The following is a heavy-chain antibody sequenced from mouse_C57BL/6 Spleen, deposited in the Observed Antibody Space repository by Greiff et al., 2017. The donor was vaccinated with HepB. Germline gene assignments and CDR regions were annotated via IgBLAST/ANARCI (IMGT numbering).Heavy chain of an antibody. V-gene: IGHV5-4*01. CDR1: GFTFSSYA. Sequence: DVKLQESGGGLVKPGGSLKLSCAASGFTFSSYAMSWVRQTPEKRLEWVATISDGGSYTYYPDNVKGRFTISRDNAKNNLYLQMSHLKSEDTAMYYCARDRLLRRGYFDVWGTGTTVTVSS. CDR2: ISDGGSYT. J-gene: IGHJ1*03. D-gene: IGHD1-1*01. CDR3: ARDRLLRRGYFDV.